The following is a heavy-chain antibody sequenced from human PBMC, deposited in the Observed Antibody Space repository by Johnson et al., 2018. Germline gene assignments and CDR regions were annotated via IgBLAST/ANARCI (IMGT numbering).Heavy chain of an antibody. J-gene: IGHJ4*02. CDR2: ISGYNGNT. CDR1: GYTFTSYG. V-gene: IGHV1-18*01. CDR3: ARVPWDTPMAPFVY. D-gene: IGHD5-18*01. Sequence: QVQLVQSGDEVKKPGASVKVSCMTAGYTFTSYGITWARQAPGQGPEWMGWISGYNGNTKYAQKFQGRVTLTTDTSTTTAYMELGSLRPDDTAVYYCARVPWDTPMAPFVYWGQGTLVTVSS.